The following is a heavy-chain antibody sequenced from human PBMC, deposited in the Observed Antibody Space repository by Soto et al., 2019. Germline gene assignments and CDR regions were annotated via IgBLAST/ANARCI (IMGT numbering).Heavy chain of an antibody. D-gene: IGHD3-3*01. J-gene: IGHJ4*02. V-gene: IGHV4-61*01. CDR2: IYYSGST. CDR3: ARNNNDFWSGYFVY. Sequence: SETLSLTCTVSGTSLNSGTNYRSWIRQPPGKGLEWIGYIYYSGSTNYNPSLKSRVTISVDTSKNQFSLKLSSVTAADTAVYYCARNNNDFWSGYFVYWGQGTLVTVSS. CDR1: GTSLNSGTNY.